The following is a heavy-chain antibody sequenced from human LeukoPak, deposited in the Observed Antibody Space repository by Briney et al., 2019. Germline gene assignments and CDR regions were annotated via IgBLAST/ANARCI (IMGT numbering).Heavy chain of an antibody. J-gene: IGHJ4*02. CDR1: GGSISSSSYY. Sequence: NPSETMSLTCTVSGGSISSSSYYWGWIRQPPGKGLEWIGSIYYSGNTNYNPSLKSRVTISVDTSKTQFSLKLRSVTAADTAVYYCAFGWEGSFDYWGQGTLVTVSS. CDR2: IYYSGNT. CDR3: AFGWEGSFDY. V-gene: IGHV4-39*07. D-gene: IGHD1-26*01.